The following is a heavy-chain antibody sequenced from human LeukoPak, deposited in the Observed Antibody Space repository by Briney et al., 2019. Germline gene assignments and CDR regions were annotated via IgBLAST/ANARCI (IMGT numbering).Heavy chain of an antibody. D-gene: IGHD2-21*02. CDR2: INHSGSI. V-gene: IGHV4-34*01. J-gene: IGHJ4*02. Sequence: SETLSLTCAVYGGSFSGYYWSWIRQPPGKGLEWIGEINHSGSINRNPSLKSRVTISVDTSKNQFSLKLSSVIAADTAVYYCARPLAYCGGDCHDYWGQGTLVTVSS. CDR3: ARPLAYCGGDCHDY. CDR1: GGSFSGYY.